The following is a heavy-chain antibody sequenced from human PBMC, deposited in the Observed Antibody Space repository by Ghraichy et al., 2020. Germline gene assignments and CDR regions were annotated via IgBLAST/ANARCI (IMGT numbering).Heavy chain of an antibody. J-gene: IGHJ4*02. V-gene: IGHV3-43D*04. D-gene: IGHD3-3*01. CDR1: GFTFDDYA. CDR2: ISWDGGST. Sequence: LSLTCAASGFTFDDYAMHWVRQAPGKGLEWVSLISWDGGSTYYADSVKGRFTISRDNSKNSLYLQMNSLRAEDTALYYCAKGGRYYDFWSGSHWGQGTLVTVSS. CDR3: AKGGRYYDFWSGSH.